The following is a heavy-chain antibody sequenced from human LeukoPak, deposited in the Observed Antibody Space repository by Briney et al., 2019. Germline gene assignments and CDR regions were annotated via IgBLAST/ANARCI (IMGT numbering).Heavy chain of an antibody. CDR3: ARSSTVTTPYYYYYGMDV. Sequence: SQTLSLTCTVSGGSISSGGYYWSWMRQHPGKGLEWIGYIYYSGSTYYNPSLKSRVTISVDTSKNQFSLKLSSVTAADTAVYYCARSSTVTTPYYYYYGMDVWGKGTTVTVSS. D-gene: IGHD4-17*01. J-gene: IGHJ6*04. CDR1: GGSISSGGYY. CDR2: IYYSGST. V-gene: IGHV4-31*03.